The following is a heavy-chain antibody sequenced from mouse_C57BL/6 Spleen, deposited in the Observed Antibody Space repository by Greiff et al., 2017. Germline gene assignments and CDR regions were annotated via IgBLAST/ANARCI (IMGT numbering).Heavy chain of an antibody. D-gene: IGHD1-1*01. J-gene: IGHJ1*03. Sequence: QVQLKESGAELVKPGASVKLSCKASCYTFTEYTIHWVKQRSGQGLEWIGWFYPGSGSIKYNEKFKDKATLTADKSSSTVYMELSRLTSEDSAVYFCARHGPHGSNYYWYFDVWGTGTTVTVSS. V-gene: IGHV1-62-2*01. CDR1: CYTFTEYT. CDR3: ARHGPHGSNYYWYFDV. CDR2: FYPGSGSI.